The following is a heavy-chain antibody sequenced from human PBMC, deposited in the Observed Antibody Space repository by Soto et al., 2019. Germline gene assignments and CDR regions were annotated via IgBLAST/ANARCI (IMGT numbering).Heavy chain of an antibody. V-gene: IGHV4-4*02. Sequence: PSETLSLTCAVSGTTISSTFWWTWVRQPPGKGLEWIGEIYYSGSTNYNPSLKSRVTISVDTSKNQFSLKLSSVTAADTAVYYCARSGYDSSGYYVTPFYYYYGMDVWGQGTTVTVSS. CDR2: IYYSGST. CDR1: GTTISSTFW. J-gene: IGHJ6*02. D-gene: IGHD3-22*01. CDR3: ARSGYDSSGYYVTPFYYYYGMDV.